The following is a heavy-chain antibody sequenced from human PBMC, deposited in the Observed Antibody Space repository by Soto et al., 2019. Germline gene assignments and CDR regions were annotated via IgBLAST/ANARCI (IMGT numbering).Heavy chain of an antibody. CDR2: IYYSGST. CDR3: ARGSPLGAFDY. D-gene: IGHD1-26*01. Sequence: SETLSLTCTVSGGSVSSGSYYWSWIRQPPGKGLEWIGYIYYSGSTNYNPSLKSRVTISVDTSKNQFSLKLSSVTAADTAVYYCARGSPLGAFDYWGQGTLVTVSS. CDR1: GGSVSSGSYY. V-gene: IGHV4-61*01. J-gene: IGHJ4*02.